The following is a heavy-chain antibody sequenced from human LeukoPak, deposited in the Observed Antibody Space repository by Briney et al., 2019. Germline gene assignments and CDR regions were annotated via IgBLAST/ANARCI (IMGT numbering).Heavy chain of an antibody. CDR3: ATEPRISVVRGVIAYFEY. CDR2: ISGSGGST. Sequence: PGGSLRLSCAASGFTFSSYAMSWVRQAPGKGLEWVSAISGSGGSTYYADSVKGRFTISRDNSKNTLYLQMNSLRAEDTAVYYCATEPRISVVRGVIAYFEYWGQGALVTVSS. D-gene: IGHD3-10*01. CDR1: GFTFSSYA. J-gene: IGHJ4*02. V-gene: IGHV3-23*01.